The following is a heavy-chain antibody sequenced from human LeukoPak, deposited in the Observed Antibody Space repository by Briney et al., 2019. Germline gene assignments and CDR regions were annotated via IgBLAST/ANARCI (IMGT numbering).Heavy chain of an antibody. CDR3: ARGIAVAGTGFDY. V-gene: IGHV4-34*01. Sequence: SETLSLTCAVYGGSFSGYYWSWIRQPPGKGLEWIGEINHSGSTNYNPSLKSRVTISVDTSKNQFSLKLSSVTAADTAVYYCARGIAVAGTGFDYWGQGTLVTVSP. CDR1: GGSFSGYY. CDR2: INHSGST. D-gene: IGHD6-19*01. J-gene: IGHJ4*02.